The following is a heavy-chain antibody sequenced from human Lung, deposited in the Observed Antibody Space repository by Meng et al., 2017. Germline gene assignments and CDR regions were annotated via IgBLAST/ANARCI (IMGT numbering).Heavy chain of an antibody. V-gene: IGHV1-18*01. Sequence: QVQLVQSGAEVKKPWASVKVFCKASGYTFTHHGISWIRQAPGQGLEWMGWISCYNGDTNYAQNLQGRVTMTIDKSTSTAYMDLRSLRSDDTAVYYCARDPSNTSGRYAYFDYWGQGTLVTVSS. D-gene: IGHD6-19*01. CDR1: GYTFTHHG. J-gene: IGHJ4*02. CDR3: ARDPSNTSGRYAYFDY. CDR2: ISCYNGDT.